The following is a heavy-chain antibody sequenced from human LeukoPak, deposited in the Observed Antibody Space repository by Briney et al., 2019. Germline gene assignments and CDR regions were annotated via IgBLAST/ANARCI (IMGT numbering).Heavy chain of an antibody. J-gene: IGHJ4*02. CDR3: ARATTTVTTGDY. CDR2: INHSGST. Sequence: SETLSLTCAVYGGSFSGYYWSWIRQPPGKGLEWIGEINHSGSTNYNPSLKSRVTISVDTSKNQFSLKLSSVTAADTAEYYCARATTTVTTGDYWGQGTLVTVSS. CDR1: GGSFSGYY. V-gene: IGHV4-34*01. D-gene: IGHD4-11*01.